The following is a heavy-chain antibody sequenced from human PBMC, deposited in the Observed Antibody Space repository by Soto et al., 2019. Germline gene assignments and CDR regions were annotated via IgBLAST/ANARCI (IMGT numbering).Heavy chain of an antibody. CDR3: ARDFEY. CDR1: GFTFSTFW. V-gene: IGHV3-74*01. Sequence: EVQLVESGGGLVQPGGSLRLSCEASGFTFSTFWMHWVRQAPGKGLVWVSRINSDGSSTNYADSVKGRVTISRDNAKNTRYLQLNSLGPEDTAVYYCARDFEYWGQGTLVTVSS. CDR2: INSDGSST. J-gene: IGHJ4*02.